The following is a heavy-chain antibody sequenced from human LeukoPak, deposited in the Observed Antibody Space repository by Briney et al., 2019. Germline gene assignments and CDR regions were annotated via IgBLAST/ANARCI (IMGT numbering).Heavy chain of an antibody. CDR1: GYTFTNYG. V-gene: IGHV1-18*01. CDR3: ARDCIGCHGFDY. J-gene: IGHJ4*02. Sequence: ASVKVSCKASGYTFTNYGITWVRQHTGQGLEWMGWVSAYADDTNYVQKFQGRITMTTDTSTSTAYVELRSLRSDDTAVYYCARDCIGCHGFDYWGQGTLVTVSS. CDR2: VSAYADDT. D-gene: IGHD2-15*01.